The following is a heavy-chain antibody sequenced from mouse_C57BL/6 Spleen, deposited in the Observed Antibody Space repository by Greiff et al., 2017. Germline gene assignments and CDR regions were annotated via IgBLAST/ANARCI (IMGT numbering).Heavy chain of an antibody. CDR3: ARNDYAMDY. V-gene: IGHV1-82*01. Sequence: VNVVESGPELVKPGASVKISCKASGYAFSSSWMNWVKQRPGKGLEWIGRIYPGDGDTNYNGKFKGKATLTADKSSSTAYMQLSSLTSEDSAVYFCARNDYAMDYWGQGTSVTVSS. J-gene: IGHJ4*01. CDR1: GYAFSSSW. CDR2: IYPGDGDT.